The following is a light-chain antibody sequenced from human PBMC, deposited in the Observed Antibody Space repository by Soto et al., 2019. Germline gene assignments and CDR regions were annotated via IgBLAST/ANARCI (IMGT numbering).Light chain of an antibody. V-gene: IGKV3-20*01. CDR2: ATS. J-gene: IGKJ1*01. CDR3: QQYGSSLPWS. Sequence: EIVLTQSPGTLSLSPGERATLSRRASQSFSSSYLAWYQQKPGQAPRLLIYATSTRATGIPDRFSGSGSGTDFTLTIFRLEPEDYAVYYCQQYGSSLPWSFGQGTKVEAK. CDR1: QSFSSSY.